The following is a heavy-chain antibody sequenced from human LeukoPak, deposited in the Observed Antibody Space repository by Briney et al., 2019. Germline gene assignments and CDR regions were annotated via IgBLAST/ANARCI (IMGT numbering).Heavy chain of an antibody. CDR1: GGTFSSYA. CDR3: ARTPTPYYYDSSGYYYFDY. CDR2: IIPIFGTA. Sequence: SVKVSCKASGGTFSSYAISSVRQAPGQGLEWMGGIIPIFGTANYAQKFQGRVTITTDESTSTAYMELSSLRSEDTAVYYCARTPTPYYYDSSGYYYFDYWGQGTLVTVSS. D-gene: IGHD3-22*01. J-gene: IGHJ4*02. V-gene: IGHV1-69*05.